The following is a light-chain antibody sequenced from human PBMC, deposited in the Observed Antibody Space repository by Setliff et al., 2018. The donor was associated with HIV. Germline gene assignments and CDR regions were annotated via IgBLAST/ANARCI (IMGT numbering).Light chain of an antibody. V-gene: IGLV2-14*01. CDR3: CSFTSSHTYG. J-gene: IGLJ1*01. CDR2: EVN. Sequence: QSVLTQPASVSGSPGQSITISCTGTNWDVGGGHRYVSWYQHFPGKAPKLVIYEVNTRPSGVSSRFSGSKSGNTASLTISGLQLEDESDYYCCSFTSSHTYGFGTGTKV. CDR1: NWDVGGGHRY.